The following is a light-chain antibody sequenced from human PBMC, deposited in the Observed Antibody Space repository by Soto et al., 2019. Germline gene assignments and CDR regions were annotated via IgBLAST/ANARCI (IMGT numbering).Light chain of an antibody. V-gene: IGKV1-39*01. CDR2: AAS. J-gene: IGKJ2*01. CDR3: QQSYSTPYT. Sequence: DIQMTQSPSSLSASVAARVTITCRASQSLSSYLNWYQQKPGKAPNLLIYAASSLQSGVPSRFSGSGSGTDFTLTISSLQPEDCATYYCQQSYSTPYTFGQGTKVDIK. CDR1: QSLSSY.